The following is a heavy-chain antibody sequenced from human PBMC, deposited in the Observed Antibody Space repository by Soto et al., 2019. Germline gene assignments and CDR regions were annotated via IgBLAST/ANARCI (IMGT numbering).Heavy chain of an antibody. D-gene: IGHD3-10*01. Sequence: QVQLVESGGGVVQPGRSLRLSCAASEFTFSNYGMHWVRQAPGKGLEWVAVILNDGSNRYHADSVKDRFTISRYNSKNKLYLQMNSLRAEDTAVYYCARDDEYSGNGMDVWGQGTTVTVS. J-gene: IGHJ6*02. CDR2: ILNDGSNR. CDR3: ARDDEYSGNGMDV. CDR1: EFTFSNYG. V-gene: IGHV3-33*01.